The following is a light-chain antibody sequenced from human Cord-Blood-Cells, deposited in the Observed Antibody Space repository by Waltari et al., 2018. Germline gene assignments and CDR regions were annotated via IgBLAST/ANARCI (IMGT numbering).Light chain of an antibody. CDR3: QQYGSSPWT. CDR2: GAS. Sequence: EIVLTPSPGTLSLSPGERAPLSCRASQSVSSSYLAWYQKKPGQAPRLLIYGASSRATGIPDRFSGSGSGTDFTLTISRLEPEDFAVYYCQQYGSSPWTFGQGTKVEIK. V-gene: IGKV3-20*01. CDR1: QSVSSSY. J-gene: IGKJ1*01.